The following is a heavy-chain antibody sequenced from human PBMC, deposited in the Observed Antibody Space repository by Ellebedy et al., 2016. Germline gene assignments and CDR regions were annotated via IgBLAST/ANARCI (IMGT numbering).Heavy chain of an antibody. Sequence: GGSLRLXCAASGFTFSTFFMTWVRQAPGEGPEWVSTISGDGDKRDFADSVQGRFTISRDNFRNTLHLQMNNLRGEDTAVYYCRQGHYADYWGQGTLVTVSS. CDR1: GFTFSTFF. CDR2: ISGDGDKR. J-gene: IGHJ4*02. CDR3: RQGHYADY. V-gene: IGHV3-23*01.